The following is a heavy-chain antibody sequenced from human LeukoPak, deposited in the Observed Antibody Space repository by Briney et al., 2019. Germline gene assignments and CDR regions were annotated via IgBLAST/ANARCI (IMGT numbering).Heavy chain of an antibody. CDR1: GYTFTSYA. CDR2: IIPIFGIA. J-gene: IGHJ4*02. Sequence: ASVKVSCKASGYTFTSYAISWVRQAPGQGLEWMGGIIPIFGIANYAQKFQGRVTITADKSTSTAYMELSSLRSEDTAVYYCARDQAWKTLLRYFDHYYFDYWGQGTLVTVSS. D-gene: IGHD3-9*01. V-gene: IGHV1-69*10. CDR3: ARDQAWKTLLRYFDHYYFDY.